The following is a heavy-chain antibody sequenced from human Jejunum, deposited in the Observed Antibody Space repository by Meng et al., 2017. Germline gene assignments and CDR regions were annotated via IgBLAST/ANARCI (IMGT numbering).Heavy chain of an antibody. Sequence: QVQLQQWGAGLLKPSETLSLTCAIYGGSFNNYYWSWIRQPPGEGLEWIGEIHQSGSTNYNPSLKSRVTISVDSSKNQFFLDLSSVTAADTAVYYCASLSSSWSGVDYWGQGTLVTVSS. V-gene: IGHV4-34*01. CDR1: GGSFNNYY. J-gene: IGHJ4*02. CDR2: IHQSGST. D-gene: IGHD6-13*01. CDR3: ASLSSSWSGVDY.